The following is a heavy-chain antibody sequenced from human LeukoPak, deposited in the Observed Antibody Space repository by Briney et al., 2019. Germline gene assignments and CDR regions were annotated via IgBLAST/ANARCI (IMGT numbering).Heavy chain of an antibody. CDR2: VSGSGVST. CDR1: GFTFSTYS. Sequence: PGGSLTLSCAASGFTFSTYSMSWVRQAPGKGLEWVSAVSGSGVSTYYADSVKGRFTISRDNSKNTLYLQMNSLRAEDTAVYYCAKGAWSTIYTLDYWGQGTLATVSS. V-gene: IGHV3-23*01. D-gene: IGHD6-19*01. J-gene: IGHJ4*02. CDR3: AKGAWSTIYTLDY.